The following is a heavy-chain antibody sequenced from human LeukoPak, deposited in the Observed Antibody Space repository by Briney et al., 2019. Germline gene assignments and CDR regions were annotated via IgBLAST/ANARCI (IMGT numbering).Heavy chain of an antibody. D-gene: IGHD5-24*01. J-gene: IGHJ4*02. CDR1: GGSISSYY. CDR3: ARDQDGYNSYFDY. Sequence: RPSETLSLTCTVSGGSISSYYWSWIRQPPGKGLEWIGYIYYSGSTNYNPSLKSRVTISVDTSKNQFSLKLSSVTAADTAVYYCARDQDGYNSYFDYWGQGTLVTVS. CDR2: IYYSGST. V-gene: IGHV4-59*01.